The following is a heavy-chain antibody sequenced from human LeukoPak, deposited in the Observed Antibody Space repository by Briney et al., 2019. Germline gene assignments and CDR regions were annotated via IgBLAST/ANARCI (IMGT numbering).Heavy chain of an antibody. V-gene: IGHV3-23*01. Sequence: PGGSLRLSCAASGFTFSSYAMSWVRQAPGKGLEWVSAISGSGGSTYYADSVKGRFTISRDNSKNTLYLQMNSLRAEDTAVYYCAKTPTFRLSSSSRKDYWGQGTLVTVSS. CDR3: AKTPTFRLSSSSRKDY. CDR1: GFTFSSYA. D-gene: IGHD6-6*01. CDR2: ISGSGGST. J-gene: IGHJ4*02.